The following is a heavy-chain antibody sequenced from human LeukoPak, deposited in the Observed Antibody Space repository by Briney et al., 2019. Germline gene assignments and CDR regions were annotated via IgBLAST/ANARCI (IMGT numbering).Heavy chain of an antibody. J-gene: IGHJ3*02. Sequence: GGSLRLSCAASGFTFSSYAMHWVRQAPGKGLEWVAVISDDGSNEYYADSVKGRFTISRDNSKNTLYLQMNRLRAEDTAVYYCARVDDLDAFDIWGQGTMVTVSS. D-gene: IGHD2-2*03. CDR2: ISDDGSNE. CDR1: GFTFSSYA. V-gene: IGHV3-30*04. CDR3: ARVDDLDAFDI.